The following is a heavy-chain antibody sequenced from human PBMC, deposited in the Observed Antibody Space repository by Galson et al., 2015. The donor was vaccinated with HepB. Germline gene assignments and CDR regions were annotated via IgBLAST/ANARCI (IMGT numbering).Heavy chain of an antibody. Sequence: LSLTCTVSGGSISSHYWSWIRQPPGKGLEWISYIYDSGSTNYNPSLKSRVTISVDTSKNQFSLKLSSVTAADTAVYYCARSDGSGSYYAAASYDYWGQGTLVTVSS. V-gene: IGHV4-59*08. D-gene: IGHD3-10*01. CDR3: ARSDGSGSYYAAASYDY. J-gene: IGHJ4*02. CDR2: IYDSGST. CDR1: GGSISSHY.